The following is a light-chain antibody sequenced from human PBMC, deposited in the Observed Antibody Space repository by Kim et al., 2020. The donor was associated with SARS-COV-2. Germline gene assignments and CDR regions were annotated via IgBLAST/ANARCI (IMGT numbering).Light chain of an antibody. V-gene: IGLV1-44*01. Sequence: VTISCSGGHPNIGGKTVNWYQHRPQAAPKLLIFSDDERPSGVPDRFSGSRSGTSASLAVSGLQLADEADYYCATWDDSLNGWVFGGGTKLTVL. J-gene: IGLJ3*02. CDR2: SDD. CDR3: ATWDDSLNGWV. CDR1: HPNIGGKT.